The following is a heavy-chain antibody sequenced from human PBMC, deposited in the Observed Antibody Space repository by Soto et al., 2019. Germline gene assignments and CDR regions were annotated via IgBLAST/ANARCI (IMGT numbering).Heavy chain of an antibody. CDR2: INPIFGTT. Sequence: AVQVPCQDSGCTFRSYAISWVRQAPGRGREGIGVINPIFGTTNYAQKFQSRATITADESTSTAYMELSSLRSEDTAVYYGARQGVVVVPAAYGGNWFDPWGQGTLVTVSS. CDR3: ARQGVVVVPAAYGGNWFDP. D-gene: IGHD2-2*01. J-gene: IGHJ5*02. V-gene: IGHV1-69*13. CDR1: GCTFRSYA.